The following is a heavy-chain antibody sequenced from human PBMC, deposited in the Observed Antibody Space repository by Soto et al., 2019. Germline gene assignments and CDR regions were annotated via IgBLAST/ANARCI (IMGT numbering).Heavy chain of an antibody. D-gene: IGHD3-16*01. CDR1: GFTFSSYD. Sequence: GGSLRLSCAASGFTFSSYDMHWVRQATGKGLKWVSAIGTAGDTYYPGSVKGRFTISRENAKNSLYLQMNSLRAEDTAVYYCARGSGQGRDYGFDIWGQGTMVTVSS. CDR2: IGTAGDT. V-gene: IGHV3-13*01. J-gene: IGHJ3*02. CDR3: ARGSGQGRDYGFDI.